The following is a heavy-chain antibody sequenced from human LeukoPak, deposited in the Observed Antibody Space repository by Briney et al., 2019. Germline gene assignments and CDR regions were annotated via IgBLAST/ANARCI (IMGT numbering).Heavy chain of an antibody. CDR3: AKDPDYDFWSGYYIDY. CDR1: GFTFSSYS. D-gene: IGHD3-3*01. Sequence: GGSLRLSCAASGFTFSSYSMNWVRQAPGKGLEWVSAISGSGGSTYYADSVKGRFTISRDNSKNTLYLQMNSLRAEDTAVYYCAKDPDYDFWSGYYIDYWGQGTLVTVSS. V-gene: IGHV3-23*01. CDR2: ISGSGGST. J-gene: IGHJ4*02.